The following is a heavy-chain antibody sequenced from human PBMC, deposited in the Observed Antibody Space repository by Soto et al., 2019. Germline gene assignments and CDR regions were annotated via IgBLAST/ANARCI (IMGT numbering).Heavy chain of an antibody. V-gene: IGHV3-48*03. J-gene: IGHJ4*02. CDR2: ISSSGSTI. CDR1: GSTFSSYE. Sequence: GGSLRLSCGASGSTFSSYEMNWVRQAPGKGLEWVSYISSSGSTIYYADSVKGRFTISRDNSKNTLYLEMNSLRGEDTAVYYCAKVSPMGYFFDFWGQGTPVPVSS. CDR3: AKVSPMGYFFDF.